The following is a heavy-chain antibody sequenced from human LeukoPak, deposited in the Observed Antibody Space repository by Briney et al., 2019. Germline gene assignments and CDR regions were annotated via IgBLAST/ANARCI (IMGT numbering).Heavy chain of an antibody. CDR2: INPRGGST. Sequence: ASVKVSCKASGYTFTSYYMHWVRQAPGQGLEWMGIINPRGGSTSYAQKFQGRVTMTRDTSTSTVYMELSSLRSEDTAVYYCARVSSWIYYDTSGAPLAAFDIWGQGTMVTVSS. J-gene: IGHJ3*02. V-gene: IGHV1-46*01. CDR3: ARVSSWIYYDTSGAPLAAFDI. D-gene: IGHD3-22*01. CDR1: GYTFTSYY.